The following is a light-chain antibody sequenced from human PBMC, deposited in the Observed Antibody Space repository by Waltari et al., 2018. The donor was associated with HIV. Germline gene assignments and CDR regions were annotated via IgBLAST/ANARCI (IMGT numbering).Light chain of an antibody. Sequence: SFEPTQPPSVSVSPGQTASITCTGDDLGGNHASWYQPKPGQSPVLVIYQDSKRPSGIPERFSGSSSGNTVTLTIGETQALDEADYYCQAWDSFTGVFGGGTRLTVL. CDR3: QAWDSFTGV. CDR2: QDS. V-gene: IGLV3-1*01. CDR1: DLGGNH. J-gene: IGLJ3*02.